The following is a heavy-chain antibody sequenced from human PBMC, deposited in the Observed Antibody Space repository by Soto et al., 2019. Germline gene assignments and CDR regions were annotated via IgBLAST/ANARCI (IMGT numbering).Heavy chain of an antibody. D-gene: IGHD3-9*01. CDR1: RFTLSSYA. CDR2: ISGSGGST. CDR3: AKDDYCDILTGPLQAFGMDA. J-gene: IGHJ6*02. Sequence: GGSLRLSCAASRFTLSSYAMSWVRPAPGKGLEWVSAISGSGGSTYYADSVNGQFTISRDNSKNTLYLQMNSQRAEETAVYYFAKDDYCDILTGPLQAFGMDAWGQGNTVTVSS. V-gene: IGHV3-23*01.